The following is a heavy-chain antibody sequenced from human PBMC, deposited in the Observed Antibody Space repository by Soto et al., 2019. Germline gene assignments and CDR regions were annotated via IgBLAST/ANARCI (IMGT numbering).Heavy chain of an antibody. V-gene: IGHV4-30-4*08. CDR3: ARWRYCLTGRCFPNWFDS. D-gene: IGHD2-15*01. CDR2: IYYSGSS. J-gene: IGHJ5*01. CDR1: GGSISGDYY. Sequence: SGTLSLTCSVSGGSISGDYYWSWIRQSPEKGLEWIGYIYYSGSSYSNPALQSRVAISLDTSKSQFSLTVTSVTAADTAVYFCARWRYCLTGRCFPNWFDSWGQGTLVTVSS.